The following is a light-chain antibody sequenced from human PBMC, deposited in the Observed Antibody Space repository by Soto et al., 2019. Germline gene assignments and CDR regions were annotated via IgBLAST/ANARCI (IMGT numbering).Light chain of an antibody. CDR1: QSVGSY. CDR3: QQYRISPWT. Sequence: EIVLTQSPGTLSLSPGERATLSCRASQSVGSYLAWYQQKPGQAPRLLIYQASNRATGIPARFSGSGSGTDFTLTISSLEPEDFAVYYCQQYRISPWTFGQGTKVDIK. CDR2: QAS. V-gene: IGKV3-11*01. J-gene: IGKJ1*01.